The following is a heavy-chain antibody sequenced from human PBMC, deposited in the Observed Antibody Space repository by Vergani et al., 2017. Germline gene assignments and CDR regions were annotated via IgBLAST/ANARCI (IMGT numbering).Heavy chain of an antibody. CDR2: IKQDGSEK. V-gene: IGHV3-7*01. Sequence: EVHLVESGGGLVQPGRSLRLSCSGSGFTLGDYAMTWVRQAPGKGLEWVANIKQDGSEKYYVDSVKGRFTISRDNAKNSLYLQMNSLRAEDTAVYYCARVRWELLRGWWFDPWGQGTLVTVSS. CDR1: GFTLGDYA. D-gene: IGHD1-26*01. J-gene: IGHJ5*02. CDR3: ARVRWELLRGWWFDP.